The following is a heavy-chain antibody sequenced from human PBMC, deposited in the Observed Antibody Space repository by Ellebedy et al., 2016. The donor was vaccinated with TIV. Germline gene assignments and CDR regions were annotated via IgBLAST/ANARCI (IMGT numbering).Heavy chain of an antibody. CDR1: GYTFTNYG. J-gene: IGHJ4*02. CDR3: ARGVVRGPTFDY. CDR2: ISAYNDNT. Sequence: ASVKVSCXASGYTFTNYGISWVRQAPGQGLEWMGWISAYNDNTNYAQKLQGRVTMTTDTSTCTAYMELRSLRSDDTAIYYCARGVVRGPTFDYWGQGTLVTVSS. D-gene: IGHD3-10*01. V-gene: IGHV1-18*04.